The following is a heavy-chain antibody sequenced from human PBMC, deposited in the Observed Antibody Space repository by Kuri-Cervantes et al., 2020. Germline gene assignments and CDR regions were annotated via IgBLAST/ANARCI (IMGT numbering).Heavy chain of an antibody. D-gene: IGHD2-15*01. V-gene: IGHV3-9*01. CDR2: ISWNSGSI. Sequence: GGSLRLSCAASGFTFDDYAMHWVRQAPGKGLEWVSGISWNSGSIGYADSVKGRFTISRDNSKNSLYLQMNSLRTEDTALYYCAKDIRSVVVVGYGMDVWGQGTTVTVSS. CDR1: GFTFDDYA. J-gene: IGHJ6*02. CDR3: AKDIRSVVVVGYGMDV.